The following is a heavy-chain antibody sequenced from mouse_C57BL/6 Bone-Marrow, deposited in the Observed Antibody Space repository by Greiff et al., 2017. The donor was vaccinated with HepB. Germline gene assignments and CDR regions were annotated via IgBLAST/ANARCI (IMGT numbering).Heavy chain of an antibody. J-gene: IGHJ4*01. Sequence: VQVVESGAELARPGASVKLSCKASGYTFTSYGISWVKQRTGQGLEWIGEIYPRSGNTYYNEKFKGKATLTADKSSSTAYMELRSLTSEDSAVYFCARDGSSYWYYAMDYWGQGTSVTVSS. CDR2: IYPRSGNT. CDR3: ARDGSSYWYYAMDY. D-gene: IGHD1-1*01. V-gene: IGHV1-81*01. CDR1: GYTFTSYG.